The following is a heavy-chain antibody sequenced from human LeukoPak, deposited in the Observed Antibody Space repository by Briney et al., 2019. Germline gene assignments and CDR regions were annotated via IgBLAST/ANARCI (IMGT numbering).Heavy chain of an antibody. CDR2: IYYSGST. CDR1: GGSISSDSYY. Sequence: PSETLSLTCTVSGGSISSDSYYWGWIRPPPGKWLEWIGTIYYSGSTYYNPSLRSPVTISVDTSKNQFSLKLNSVTAADTAVYYCARRFADFRFDPWGQGTLVTVSS. V-gene: IGHV4-39*01. CDR3: ARRFADFRFDP. J-gene: IGHJ5*02. D-gene: IGHD3-3*01.